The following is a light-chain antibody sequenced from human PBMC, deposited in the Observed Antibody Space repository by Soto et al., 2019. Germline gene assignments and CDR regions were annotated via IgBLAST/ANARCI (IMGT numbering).Light chain of an antibody. CDR2: GAS. J-gene: IGKJ5*01. CDR1: QSVSSN. V-gene: IGKV3-15*01. CDR3: QQYYNWPTT. Sequence: ETVMTQSPATLSVFPGERATLSCRASQSVSSNFAWYQQKPGQAPRLLIYGASTRATDIPARFSGSGSGTEFTLTISSLQSEDFAVYYCQQYYNWPTTFVQGTRLEIK.